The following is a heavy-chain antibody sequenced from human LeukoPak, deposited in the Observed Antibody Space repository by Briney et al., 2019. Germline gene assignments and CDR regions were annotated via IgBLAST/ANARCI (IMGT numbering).Heavy chain of an antibody. V-gene: IGHV3-74*01. CDR2: VSDDGKTT. D-gene: IGHD2-15*01. CDR1: GFTFSRYS. CDR3: AAGGRSGY. Sequence: GGPLRLSCAASGFTFSRYSMFWFRQVPGEGLVPVSRVSDDGKTTLYADSVKGRFTTSRDNAKNTVYLQMTSLRVEDTAVYFCAAGGRSGYWGQGTLVTVSS. J-gene: IGHJ4*02.